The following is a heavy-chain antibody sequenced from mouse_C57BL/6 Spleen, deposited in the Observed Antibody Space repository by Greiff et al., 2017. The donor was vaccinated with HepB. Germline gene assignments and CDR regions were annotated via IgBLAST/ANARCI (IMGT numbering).Heavy chain of an antibody. CDR2: IDPENGDT. CDR3: TTSGTGDY. J-gene: IGHJ2*01. CDR1: GFNIKDDY. Sequence: VQLQQSGAELVRPGASVKLSCTASGFNIKDDYMHWVKQRPEQGLEWIGWIDPENGDTESASKFQGKATITADTSSNTAYLQLSSLTSEDTAVYYCTTSGTGDYWGQGTTLTVSS. D-gene: IGHD4-1*01. V-gene: IGHV14-4*01.